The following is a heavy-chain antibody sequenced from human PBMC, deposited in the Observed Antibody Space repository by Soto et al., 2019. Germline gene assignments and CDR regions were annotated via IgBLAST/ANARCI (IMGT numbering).Heavy chain of an antibody. CDR2: IYRGVAT. CDR1: GFNVSSTY. J-gene: IGHJ3*01. D-gene: IGHD6-25*01. CDR3: ARDRSDSSRADSFDV. V-gene: IGHV3-53*01. Sequence: GGSLRLSCAVSGFNVSSTYMSWVRQAPGKGLEWVSVIYRGVATYYADSVRGRFTISRDTSKNTVYLQMNSLRAEDTAVYYCARDRSDSSRADSFDVWGQGTMVTVSS.